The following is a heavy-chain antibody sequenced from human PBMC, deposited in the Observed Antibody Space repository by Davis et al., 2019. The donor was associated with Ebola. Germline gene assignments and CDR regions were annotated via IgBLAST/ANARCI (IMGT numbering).Heavy chain of an antibody. CDR1: GGSISSGDYY. V-gene: IGHV4-30-4*01. J-gene: IGHJ6*04. Sequence: SETLSLTCTVSGGSISSGDYYWSWIRQPPGKGLEWIGYIYYSGSTYYNPSLKSRVTISVDTSKNQFSLKLSSVTAADTAVYFCARDGLVRYYGMDVWGKGTTVTVSS. CDR2: IYYSGST. D-gene: IGHD6-19*01. CDR3: ARDGLVRYYGMDV.